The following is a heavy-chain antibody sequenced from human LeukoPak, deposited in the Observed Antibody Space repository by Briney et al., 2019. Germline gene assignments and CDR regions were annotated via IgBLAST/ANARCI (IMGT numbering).Heavy chain of an antibody. CDR1: GFTFSNYA. CDR2: IVGSGDPT. Sequence: GGSLRLSCAASGFTFSNYAMSWVRQAPGKGLDWVSAIVGSGDPTYYLDSVKGRFTISRDNSKNTVYLQMNSLTDEDTAVYYCAKDRYSGYDSGAFDIWGQGTMVTVSS. J-gene: IGHJ3*02. CDR3: AKDRYSGYDSGAFDI. V-gene: IGHV3-23*01. D-gene: IGHD5-12*01.